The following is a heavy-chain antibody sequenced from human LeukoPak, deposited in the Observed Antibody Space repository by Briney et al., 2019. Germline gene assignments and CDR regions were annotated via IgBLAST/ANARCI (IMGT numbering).Heavy chain of an antibody. CDR1: GGSISSGGYS. V-gene: IGHV4-30-2*01. CDR3: ARGGYYYDSSGSMDV. J-gene: IGHJ6*02. Sequence: SETLSLTCAVSGGSISSGGYSWSWIRQPPGQGLEWIGYIYHSGSTYYNPSLKSRVTISVDRSKNQFSLKLSSVTAADTAVYYCARGGYYYDSSGSMDVWGQGTTVTVSS. CDR2: IYHSGST. D-gene: IGHD3-22*01.